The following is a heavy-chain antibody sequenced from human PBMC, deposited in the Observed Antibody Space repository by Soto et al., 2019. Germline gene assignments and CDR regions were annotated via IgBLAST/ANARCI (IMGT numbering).Heavy chain of an antibody. CDR3: ATVRPGNCSSTSCYLPDWFDP. V-gene: IGHV5-51*01. J-gene: IGHJ5*02. CDR1: GYSFTSYW. Sequence: GESLKISCKGSGYSFTSYWIGWVRQMPGKGLEWMGIIYPGDSDTRYSPSFQGQVTISADKSISTAYLQWSSLKASDTAMYYCATVRPGNCSSTSCYLPDWFDPWGQGTLVTVSS. D-gene: IGHD2-2*01. CDR2: IYPGDSDT.